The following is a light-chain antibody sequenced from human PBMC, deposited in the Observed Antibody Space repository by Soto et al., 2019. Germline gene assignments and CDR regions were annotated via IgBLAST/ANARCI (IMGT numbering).Light chain of an antibody. CDR3: QQRRSSLT. V-gene: IGKV3-11*01. CDR2: DVS. CDR1: QSVSTY. Sequence: EIVLTQSPATLPLSPEERATLSCRASQSVSTYLAWYQQKSGQAPRLLIYDVSKRATGIPPRFSGSGAGTDFTLTISSLEPEDSATYYCQQRRSSLTFGGGTKVDIK. J-gene: IGKJ4*01.